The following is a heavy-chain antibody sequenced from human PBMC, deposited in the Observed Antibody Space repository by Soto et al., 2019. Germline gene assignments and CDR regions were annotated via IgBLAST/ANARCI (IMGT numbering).Heavy chain of an antibody. V-gene: IGHV4-31*03. CDR1: GGSISSGGYY. D-gene: IGHD3-10*01. J-gene: IGHJ6*02. Sequence: QVQLQESGPGLVKPSQTLSLTCTVSGGSISSGGYYWSWIRQHPGKGLECIGYIYYSGSTYYNPSLTRRVTISVDTSKNQLPLKLSSVTAADTAVYYCARMYRGTSMEVWGQGTTVTVSS. CDR2: IYYSGST. CDR3: ARMYRGTSMEV.